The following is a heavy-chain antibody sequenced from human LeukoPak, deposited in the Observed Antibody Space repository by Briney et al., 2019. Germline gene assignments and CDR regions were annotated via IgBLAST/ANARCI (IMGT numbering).Heavy chain of an antibody. V-gene: IGHV3-23*01. CDR3: AKVAGYSGYDYDIYYFDY. Sequence: GGSLRLSCAASGFTFSSYAMSRVRQAPGKGLEWVSAISGSGGSTYYADSVKGRFTISRDNSKNTLYLQMNSLRAEDTAVYYCAKVAGYSGYDYDIYYFDYWGQGTLVTVSS. D-gene: IGHD5-12*01. J-gene: IGHJ4*02. CDR1: GFTFSSYA. CDR2: ISGSGGST.